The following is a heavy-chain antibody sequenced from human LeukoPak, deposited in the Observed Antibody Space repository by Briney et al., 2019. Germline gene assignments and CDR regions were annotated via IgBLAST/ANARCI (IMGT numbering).Heavy chain of an antibody. CDR3: ARSEYSYGPTFDY. V-gene: IGHV3-23*01. CDR2: ISDSGGGT. J-gene: IGHJ4*02. Sequence: GGSLRLSCAASGFTFSSYAMSWVRQAPGKGLEWVSTISDSGGGTYFADSVKGRFTISRDNSKNSLYLRMNSLRDEDTAVYYCARSEYSYGPTFDYWGQGTLVTVSS. D-gene: IGHD5-18*01. CDR1: GFTFSSYA.